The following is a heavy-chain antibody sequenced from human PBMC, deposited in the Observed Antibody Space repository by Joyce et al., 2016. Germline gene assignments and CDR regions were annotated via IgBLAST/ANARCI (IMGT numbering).Heavy chain of an antibody. D-gene: IGHD3-16*01. V-gene: IGHV3-21*01. CDR3: ARGGISYYYAMDV. Sequence: QLVESGGGVVKAGGSLRLSCEASGSTFSSSRMGWFRQAPGKGLEWVAAISATSYYIFHAETVRGRFTVSRDNAKKTLYLQMNSLRAEDSAVFYCARGGISYYYAMDVWGQGTTVTVSS. CDR2: ISATSYYI. CDR1: GSTFSSSR. J-gene: IGHJ6*02.